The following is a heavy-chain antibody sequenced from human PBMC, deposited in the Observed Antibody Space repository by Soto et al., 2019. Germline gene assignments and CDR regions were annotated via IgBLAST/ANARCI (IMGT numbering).Heavy chain of an antibody. CDR2: IYYSGST. D-gene: IGHD3-10*01. V-gene: IGHV4-59*01. Sequence: SETLSLTCTVSGGSISRYYWSWIRQPPGKGLEWIGYIYYSGSTNYNPSLKSRVTISVDTSKNQFSLKLSSVTAADTAVYYCARGTYYYGSGSYLDFDPWGQGTLVTVS. CDR3: ARGTYYYGSGSYLDFDP. CDR1: GGSISRYY. J-gene: IGHJ5*02.